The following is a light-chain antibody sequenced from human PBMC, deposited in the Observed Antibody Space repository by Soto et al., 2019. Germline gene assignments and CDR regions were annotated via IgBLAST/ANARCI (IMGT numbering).Light chain of an antibody. CDR1: QNILYSSNNKNY. J-gene: IGKJ1*01. CDR3: QQYYGSPWT. V-gene: IGKV4-1*01. Sequence: DIVMTQSPDSLAVSLGERATIDCKSSQNILYSSNNKNYLAWYQQKPGQPPRLFFYWASTRESGVPDRFSGSGSGAHFTLTVLGLQPEDVAVYYCQQYYGSPWTSGQGTKVEVK. CDR2: WAS.